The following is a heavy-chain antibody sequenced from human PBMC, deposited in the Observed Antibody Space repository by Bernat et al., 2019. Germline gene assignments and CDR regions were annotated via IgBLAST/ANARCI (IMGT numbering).Heavy chain of an antibody. V-gene: IGHV4-39*07. Sequence: QLQLQESGPGLVKPSETLSLTCTVSGGSISTSSYFWGWIRQPPGKGLEWIGSLYYSGTTYYNPSLKSRVTISVDTSKNQFSLKLSSVTAADTAVYYCARSGWLEFDYWGQGTLVTVSS. D-gene: IGHD6-19*01. CDR2: LYYSGTT. CDR1: GGSISTSSYF. CDR3: ARSGWLEFDY. J-gene: IGHJ4*02.